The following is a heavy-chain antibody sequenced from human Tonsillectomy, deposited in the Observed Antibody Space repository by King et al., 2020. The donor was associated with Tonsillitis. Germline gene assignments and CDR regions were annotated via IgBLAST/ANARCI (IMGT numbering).Heavy chain of an antibody. Sequence: VQLVESGAEVKKPGASVKVSCKASGYTFTSYYMHWVRQAPGQGLEWMGIINPNGGSTSYAQKFQGRVTMTRDTSTSTVYMELSSLRSEDTAMYYCARDIPGGDAFDLWGQGTMVTVSS. CDR3: ARDIPGGDAFDL. CDR2: INPNGGST. D-gene: IGHD2-21*01. CDR1: GYTFTSYY. V-gene: IGHV1-46*01. J-gene: IGHJ3*01.